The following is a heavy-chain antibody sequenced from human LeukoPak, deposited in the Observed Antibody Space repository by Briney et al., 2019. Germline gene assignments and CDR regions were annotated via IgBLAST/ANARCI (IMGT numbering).Heavy chain of an antibody. CDR1: GFTFSSYA. CDR3: AKDLASSSYYYDSSGDYFDY. J-gene: IGHJ4*02. Sequence: PGGSLRLSCAASGFTFSSYAMSWVRQAPGKGLEWVSALSGSGGNTYYADSVKGRFTISRDNSKNTLYLHMNSLRAEDTAVYYCAKDLASSSYYYDSSGDYFDYWGQGTLVTVSS. CDR2: LSGSGGNT. V-gene: IGHV3-23*01. D-gene: IGHD3-22*01.